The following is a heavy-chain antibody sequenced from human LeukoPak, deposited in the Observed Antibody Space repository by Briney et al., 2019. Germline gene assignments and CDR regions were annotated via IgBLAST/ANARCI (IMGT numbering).Heavy chain of an antibody. CDR3: ARVSGYDWESFYDY. D-gene: IGHD5-12*01. J-gene: IGHJ4*02. CDR1: GGSISSYY. V-gene: IGHV4-59*01. CDR2: IYYSGST. Sequence: SESLSLTCTVSGGSISSYYWSWIRQPPGKGLEWIGYIYYSGSTNYNPSLKSRVTISVDTSKNQFSLKLSSVTAADTAVYYCARVSGYDWESFYDYWGQGILVTVFS.